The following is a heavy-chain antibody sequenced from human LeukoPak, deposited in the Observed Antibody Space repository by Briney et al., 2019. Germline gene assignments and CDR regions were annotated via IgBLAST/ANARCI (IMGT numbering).Heavy chain of an antibody. D-gene: IGHD3-22*01. J-gene: IGHJ4*02. Sequence: ASVKVSCKTSGYTLINYAISWVRQAPGQGLEGLGWITGYDANTKYAQKIQGRVTMTIDMSTSTAYMELRSLRSDDTAVYYCARDDPAYDRRGYYYYWGQGSLVTVSS. CDR3: ARDDPAYDRRGYYYY. V-gene: IGHV1-18*01. CDR1: GYTLINYA. CDR2: ITGYDANT.